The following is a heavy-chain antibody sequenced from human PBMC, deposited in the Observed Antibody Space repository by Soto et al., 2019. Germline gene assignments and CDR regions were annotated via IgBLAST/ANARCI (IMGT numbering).Heavy chain of an antibody. D-gene: IGHD3-22*01. Sequence: QVQLVQSGAEVKKPGASVKVSCKASGYTFTSYGISWVRQAPGQGLEWMGWISAYNGNTNYAQKLQGRVTMTTDTSTSTAYMELRSLRSDATAVYYCARFMPYYYDSSGYYASDWGQGTLVTVSS. CDR3: ARFMPYYYDSSGYYASD. V-gene: IGHV1-18*01. J-gene: IGHJ4*02. CDR2: ISAYNGNT. CDR1: GYTFTSYG.